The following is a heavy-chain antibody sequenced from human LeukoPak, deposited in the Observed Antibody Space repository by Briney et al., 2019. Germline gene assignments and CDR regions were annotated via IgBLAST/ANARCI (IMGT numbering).Heavy chain of an antibody. V-gene: IGHV4-38-2*02. J-gene: IGHJ6*03. CDR2: VYHTGNT. D-gene: IGHD3-22*01. CDR3: ARSLGNCYDDSCYSYYMDV. Sequence: SETLSLTCSVSGYSISNGYYWGWIRQPPGKGLEWIGSVYHTGNTYNNPSLKSRVTVSVDTSKNHFSLKLSSVTAADTAVYYCARSLGNCYDDSCYSYYMDVWGKGTTVTVSS. CDR1: GYSISNGYY.